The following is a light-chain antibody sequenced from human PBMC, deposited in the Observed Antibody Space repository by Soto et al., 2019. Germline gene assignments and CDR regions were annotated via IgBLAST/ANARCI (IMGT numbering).Light chain of an antibody. J-gene: IGKJ1*01. Sequence: DIQMTQSPSTLSASVGDRVTITCRASQSISNWLAWYQQKPGKAPNLLIYKASSLESGVPSRFSGSGSGTEFTLTISSLQPDDFATYYCQQYNRYWTFGQGTKVEIK. CDR3: QQYNRYWT. CDR1: QSISNW. V-gene: IGKV1-5*03. CDR2: KAS.